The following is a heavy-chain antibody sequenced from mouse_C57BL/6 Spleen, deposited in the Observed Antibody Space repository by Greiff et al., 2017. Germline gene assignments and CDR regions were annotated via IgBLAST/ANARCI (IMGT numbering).Heavy chain of an antibody. J-gene: IGHJ4*01. D-gene: IGHD2-4*01. CDR2: ISSGGDYI. Sequence: EVKLVESGEGLVKPGGSLKLSCAASGFTFSSYAMSWVRQTPEKRLEWVAYISSGGDYIYYADTVKGRFTISRDNARNTLYLQMSSLKSEDTAMYYCTRVFYDYDYYAMVYWGQGTSVTVSS. CDR1: GFTFSSYA. V-gene: IGHV5-9-1*02. CDR3: TRVFYDYDYYAMVY.